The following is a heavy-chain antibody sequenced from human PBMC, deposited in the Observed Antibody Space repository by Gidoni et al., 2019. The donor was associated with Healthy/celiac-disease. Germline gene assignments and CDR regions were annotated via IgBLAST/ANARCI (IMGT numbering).Heavy chain of an antibody. J-gene: IGHJ4*02. Sequence: QVQLQQWGAGLLTPSETLSLTCVVYGGSFSGYYWSWIRQPPGKGLEWIGEINHSGSTNYNPSLKSRVTISVDTSKNQFSLKLSSVTAADTAVYYCAREGGSIAAAGIDYWGQGTLVTVSS. CDR2: INHSGST. CDR3: AREGGSIAAAGIDY. D-gene: IGHD6-13*01. V-gene: IGHV4-34*01. CDR1: GGSFSGYY.